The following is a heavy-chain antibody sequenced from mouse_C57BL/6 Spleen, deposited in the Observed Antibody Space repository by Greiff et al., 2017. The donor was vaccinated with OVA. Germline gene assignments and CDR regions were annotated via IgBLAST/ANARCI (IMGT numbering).Heavy chain of an antibody. CDR2: ISYDGSN. CDR3: ARYDYGGLY. D-gene: IGHD2-4*01. Sequence: VQLKQSGPGLVKPSQSLSLPCSVTGYSITSGYYWNWIRQFPGNKLEWMGYISYDGSNNYNPSLKNRISITRDTSKNQFFLKLNSVTTEDTATYYCARYDYGGLYWGQGTTLTVSS. CDR1: GYSITSGYY. V-gene: IGHV3-6*01. J-gene: IGHJ2*01.